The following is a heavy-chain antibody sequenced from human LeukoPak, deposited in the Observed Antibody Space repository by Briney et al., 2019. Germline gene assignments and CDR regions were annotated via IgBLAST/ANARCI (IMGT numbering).Heavy chain of an antibody. J-gene: IGHJ4*02. D-gene: IGHD3-10*01. CDR2: ISGSGGST. CDR3: AKDRSNTMVRGLCFDY. V-gene: IGHV3-23*01. Sequence: GSLRLSCAASGFTFSSYAMSWVRQAPGKGLEWVSAISGSGGSTYYADSVKGRFTISRDNSKNTLYLQMNSLRAEDTAVYYCAKDRSNTMVRGLCFDYWGQGTLVTVSS. CDR1: GFTFSSYA.